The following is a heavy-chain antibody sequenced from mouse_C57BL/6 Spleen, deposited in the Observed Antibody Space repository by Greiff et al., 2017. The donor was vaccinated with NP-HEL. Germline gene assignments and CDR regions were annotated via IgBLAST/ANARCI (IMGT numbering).Heavy chain of an antibody. J-gene: IGHJ4*01. CDR1: GYTFTSYW. V-gene: IGHV1-50*01. CDR3: ARNYYYGSSYDAMDY. CDR2: IDPSDSYT. D-gene: IGHD1-1*01. Sequence: QVQLQQPGAELVKPGASVKLSCKASGYTFTSYWMQWVKQRPGQGLEWIGEIDPSDSYTNYNQKFKGQAKLTVDTSSSTAYMQLSSLTSEDSAVFYCARNYYYGSSYDAMDYWGQGTSVTVSS.